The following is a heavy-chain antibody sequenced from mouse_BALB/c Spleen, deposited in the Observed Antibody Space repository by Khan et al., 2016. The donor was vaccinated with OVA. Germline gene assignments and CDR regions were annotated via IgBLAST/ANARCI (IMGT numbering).Heavy chain of an antibody. J-gene: IGHJ3*01. CDR1: GYTFNSYY. D-gene: IGHD2-2*01. CDR3: KRSGYGSFDY. Sequence: VQLQQSGAELVKPGASVKLSCKASGYTFNSYYMYWVKQRPGQGLEWIGEINPNNGDANFNEKFKNKATMTVDKSSNTAFMQLSSLTSEDPAVFYCKRSGYGSFDYWGQGTMVTVSA. CDR2: INPNNGDA. V-gene: IGHV1S81*02.